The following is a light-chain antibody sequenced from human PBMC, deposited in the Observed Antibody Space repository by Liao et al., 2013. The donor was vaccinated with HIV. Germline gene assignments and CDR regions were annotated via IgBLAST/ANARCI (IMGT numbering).Light chain of an antibody. CDR3: HVWDSSSDEVV. Sequence: SYELSQPPAVSVAPGETATITCGGHSVGSKSVHWYQQRPGQAPMVVIHFDSARPSGIPERFSGSNSGNTAALTISRVEAGDEGDYYCHVWDSSSDEVVFGGGTKLTVL. CDR1: SVGSKS. J-gene: IGLJ2*01. V-gene: IGLV3-21*04. CDR2: FDS.